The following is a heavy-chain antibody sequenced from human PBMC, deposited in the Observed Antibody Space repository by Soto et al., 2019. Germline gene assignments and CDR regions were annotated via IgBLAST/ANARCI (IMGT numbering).Heavy chain of an antibody. D-gene: IGHD2-15*01. CDR2: ISSNGGST. Sequence: EVQLVESGGGLVQPGGSLRRSCAASGFTFSSYAMHWVRQAPGKGLEYVSAISSNGGSTYYANSVKGRFTISRDNSKNTLYLQMGSLRAEDMAVYYCARDYCSGGSCYSFDYWGQGTLVTVSS. V-gene: IGHV3-64*01. CDR1: GFTFSSYA. J-gene: IGHJ4*02. CDR3: ARDYCSGGSCYSFDY.